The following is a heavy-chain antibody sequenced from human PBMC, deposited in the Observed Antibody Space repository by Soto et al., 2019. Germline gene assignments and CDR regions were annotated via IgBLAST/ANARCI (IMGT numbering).Heavy chain of an antibody. V-gene: IGHV4-59*08. CDR3: ARGGHCTNGVCSALDY. CDR1: GGSIITYY. D-gene: IGHD2-8*01. Sequence: SETLSLTCTVSGGSIITYYWNWILQPPWKGLEWIGYIYYGGSANYNPSLKSRVTISVDTSKKQFSLKLSSVTAADTAVYYCARGGHCTNGVCSALDYWGQGTLVTVSS. CDR2: IYYGGSA. J-gene: IGHJ4*02.